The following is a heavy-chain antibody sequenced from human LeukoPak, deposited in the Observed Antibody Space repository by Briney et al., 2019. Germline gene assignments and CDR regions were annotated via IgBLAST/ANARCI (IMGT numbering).Heavy chain of an antibody. D-gene: IGHD3-10*01. CDR2: IYASGTT. V-gene: IGHV4-4*07. Sequence: SETLSLNCSVSGGSISNSYWSWIRQPAGKGLECIGRIYASGTTNYNPSLKSRVTMSLDTSKNQFSLKLSSVTAADTAVYYCARDTGYFASGGFDYWGQGTLVTVSS. CDR1: GGSISNSY. CDR3: ARDTGYFASGGFDY. J-gene: IGHJ4*02.